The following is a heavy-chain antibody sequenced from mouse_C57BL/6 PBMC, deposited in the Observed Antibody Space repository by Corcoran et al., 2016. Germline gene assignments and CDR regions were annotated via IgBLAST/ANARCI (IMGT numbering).Heavy chain of an antibody. CDR1: GYSITSGYY. CDR3: ARVDYYGSSYDYAMDY. D-gene: IGHD1-1*01. CDR2: ISYDGSN. Sequence: DVQLQESGPGLVKPSQSLSLTCSVTGYSITSGYYWNWIRQFPGNKLEWMGYISYDGSNNYNPSLKNRISITRDTSKNQFFLKLNSVTTEDTATYYCARVDYYGSSYDYAMDYWGQGTSVTVSS. V-gene: IGHV3-6*01. J-gene: IGHJ4*01.